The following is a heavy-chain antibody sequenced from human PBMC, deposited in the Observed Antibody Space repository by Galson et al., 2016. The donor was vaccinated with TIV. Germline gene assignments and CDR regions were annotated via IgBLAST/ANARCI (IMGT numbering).Heavy chain of an antibody. CDR2: IKQDGSEK. Sequence: SLRLSCAASGFTDSRLSFSDYWMTWVRQAPGKGLEWVANIKQDGSEKFCVDSVKGRFSISRDNAKNSLFLQMNSLRAEDTAVYYCARGSYFGLDVWGQGTTVTVS. V-gene: IGHV3-7*03. J-gene: IGHJ6*02. CDR3: ARGSYFGLDV. D-gene: IGHD3-10*01. CDR1: GFTDSRLSFSDYW.